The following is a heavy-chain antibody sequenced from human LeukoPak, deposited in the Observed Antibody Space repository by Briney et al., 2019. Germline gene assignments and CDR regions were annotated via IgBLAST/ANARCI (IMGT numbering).Heavy chain of an antibody. Sequence: GGSLRLPCAASGFTFSSYAMSWVRQAPGKGLEWVSTISGSGGSTYYADSVKGRFTISRDNSKNTLFLQMNSLRADDTAVYYCAKDTRYDSGGYYIYFQHWGQGTLVTVSS. CDR3: AKDTRYDSGGYYIYFQH. D-gene: IGHD3-22*01. CDR2: ISGSGGST. CDR1: GFTFSSYA. J-gene: IGHJ1*01. V-gene: IGHV3-23*01.